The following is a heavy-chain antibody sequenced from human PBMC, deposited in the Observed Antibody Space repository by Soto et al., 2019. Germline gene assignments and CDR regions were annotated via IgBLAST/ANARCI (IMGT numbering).Heavy chain of an antibody. CDR3: VRSSYDCSLHSGTDAFDF. CDR2: IYWDDDK. J-gene: IGHJ3*01. V-gene: IGHV2-5*02. CDR1: GFSLSTSGVG. D-gene: IGHD3-22*01. Sequence: QITLKESGPALVKPTQTLTLTCNFSGFSLSTSGVGVGWDRQPPEKALEWLAYIYWDDDKRYSPSLRNKLTIVKDTSKNQVVLTMTDLDPVDTATYYCVRSSYDCSLHSGTDAFDFCGQGTLVTVSS.